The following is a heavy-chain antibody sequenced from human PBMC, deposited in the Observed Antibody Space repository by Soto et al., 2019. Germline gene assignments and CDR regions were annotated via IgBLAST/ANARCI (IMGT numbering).Heavy chain of an antibody. CDR1: GFTFSSYG. CDR3: AKDGRAIEYHPFDY. D-gene: IGHD2-15*01. Sequence: QVQLVESGGGVVQPGRSLRLSCAASGFTFSSYGMHWVRQAPGKGLEWVAVISYDGSNKYYADSVKGRFTISRDNSKNTLYLQMNSLRAEDTAVYYCAKDGRAIEYHPFDYWGQGTLVTVSS. CDR2: ISYDGSNK. V-gene: IGHV3-30*18. J-gene: IGHJ4*02.